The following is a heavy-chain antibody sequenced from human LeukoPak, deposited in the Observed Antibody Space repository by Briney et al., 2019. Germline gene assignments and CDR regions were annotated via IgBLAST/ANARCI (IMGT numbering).Heavy chain of an antibody. D-gene: IGHD3-22*01. J-gene: IGHJ4*02. CDR2: IYYSGST. Sequence: SETLSLTCTVSGGSISSYYWSWIRQPPGKGLEWIGYIYYSGSTNYNPSLKSRVTISVDTSKNQFSLKLSSVTAADTAVYYCARSLVALYDSSGYYLDYWGQGTLVTVSS. CDR3: ARSLVALYDSSGYYLDY. V-gene: IGHV4-59*01. CDR1: GGSISSYY.